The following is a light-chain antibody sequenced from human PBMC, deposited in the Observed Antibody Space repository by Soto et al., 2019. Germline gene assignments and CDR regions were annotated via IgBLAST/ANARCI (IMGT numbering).Light chain of an antibody. V-gene: IGKV1-12*01. J-gene: IGKJ4*01. CDR3: QQANSFPLT. Sequence: DIQMTQSPASVSASVGDRVTITCRASQGINNWLAWYQQKPGKAPELLIYTTSNLQSGVPSRFSGRASGTDFTLAISSLQPEDFAIYYWQQANSFPLTFGGGTKVE. CDR2: TTS. CDR1: QGINNW.